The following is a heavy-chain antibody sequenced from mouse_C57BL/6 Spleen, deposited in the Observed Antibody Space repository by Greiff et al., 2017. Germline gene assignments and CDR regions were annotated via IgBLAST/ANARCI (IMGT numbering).Heavy chain of an antibody. Sequence: VQLQQPGAELVRPGSSVKLSCKASGYTFTSYWMHWVKQRPIKGLEWIGNIDPSDSETHYNQKFKDKATLTVDKSSSTAYMQLSSLTSEDSAVYSCARVYYGNPFDYWGQGTTLTVSS. D-gene: IGHD2-1*01. CDR2: IDPSDSET. CDR1: GYTFTSYW. V-gene: IGHV1-52*01. J-gene: IGHJ2*01. CDR3: ARVYYGNPFDY.